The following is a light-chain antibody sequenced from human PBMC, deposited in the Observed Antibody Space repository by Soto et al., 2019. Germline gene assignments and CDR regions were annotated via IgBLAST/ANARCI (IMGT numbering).Light chain of an antibody. J-gene: IGKJ1*01. Sequence: DIQMTQSPSTLSASVGDRVTITCRASQSITGWLAWFQQKTGKAPKLLISKASRLESGVTSRFSGSGAVTEYTLSISCLQTDDFAAYYCQQYNPDSPWTFGRGTKVEIK. CDR3: QQYNPDSPWT. V-gene: IGKV1-5*03. CDR2: KAS. CDR1: QSITGW.